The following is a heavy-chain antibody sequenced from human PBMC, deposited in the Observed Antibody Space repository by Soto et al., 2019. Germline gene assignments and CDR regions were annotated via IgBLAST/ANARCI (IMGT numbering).Heavy chain of an antibody. V-gene: IGHV5-51*01. CDR3: ARGRRYYYDSSGYLPIGFDY. CDR2: IHPGDSDT. D-gene: IGHD3-22*01. J-gene: IGHJ4*02. Sequence: GESLKISCKGSGYSFTSYWIGWVRQMPGKGLEWMGIIHPGDSDTRYSPSFQGQVTISADKSISTAYLQWSSLKASDTAMYYCARGRRYYYDSSGYLPIGFDYWGQGTLVTVS. CDR1: GYSFTSYW.